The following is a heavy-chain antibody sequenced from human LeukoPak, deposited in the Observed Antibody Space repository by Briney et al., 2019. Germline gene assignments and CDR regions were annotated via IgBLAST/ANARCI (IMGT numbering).Heavy chain of an antibody. CDR3: ARAGIVGTEYGCYFYMDV. D-gene: IGHD2-21*01. Sequence: ASVKVSCKPSAYSFSDYVITWVRQAPGLGIEWMGWISGYNGNTNYAESLQGRVTMTIDTPTSTAYLDLRSLRSDDTAVYCCARAGIVGTEYGCYFYMDVWGKGTTVIVSS. CDR2: ISGYNGNT. J-gene: IGHJ6*03. CDR1: AYSFSDYV. V-gene: IGHV1-18*01.